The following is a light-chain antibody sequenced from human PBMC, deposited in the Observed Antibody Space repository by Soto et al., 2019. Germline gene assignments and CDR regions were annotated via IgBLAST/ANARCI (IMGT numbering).Light chain of an antibody. Sequence: IVLTQSPATLSLSPGERATLSCRASQSVSSYLAWYQQKPGQAPRPLIYDASNRATGIPARFSGSGSGTDFTLTISSLEPEDFAVYYCQQRSNWLFTFGQGTRLEIK. CDR2: DAS. CDR1: QSVSSY. CDR3: QQRSNWLFT. V-gene: IGKV3-11*01. J-gene: IGKJ5*01.